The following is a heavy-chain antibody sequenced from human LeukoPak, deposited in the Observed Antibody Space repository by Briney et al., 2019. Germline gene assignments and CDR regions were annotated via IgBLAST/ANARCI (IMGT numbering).Heavy chain of an antibody. J-gene: IGHJ5*02. D-gene: IGHD2-2*01. V-gene: IGHV6-1*01. Sequence: SQTLSLTCAISGDSVSSNSVTWDWLRQSPSRGLEWLGRTYYRSTWYNDYAVSVSGRITVNPDTSKNQFSLHLNSVTPEDTAVYCCARRLTQYDCFDLWGQGILVTVSS. CDR2: TYYRSTWYN. CDR3: ARRLTQYDCFDL. CDR1: GDSVSSNSVT.